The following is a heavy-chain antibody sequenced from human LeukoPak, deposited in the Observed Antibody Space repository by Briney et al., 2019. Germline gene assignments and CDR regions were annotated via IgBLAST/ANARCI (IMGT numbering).Heavy chain of an antibody. CDR2: INAYNGLT. Sequence: ASVKVSCKASGYTFNNYGISWVRQAPGQGLEWMGWINAYNGLTNYAQRLQGRVTMTTDTSTSTAYMELRSLRSDDTAVYYCARDAQGHYDQNFDYWGQGTLVTVSS. CDR3: ARDAQGHYDQNFDY. V-gene: IGHV1-18*01. J-gene: IGHJ4*02. D-gene: IGHD4-17*01. CDR1: GYTFNNYG.